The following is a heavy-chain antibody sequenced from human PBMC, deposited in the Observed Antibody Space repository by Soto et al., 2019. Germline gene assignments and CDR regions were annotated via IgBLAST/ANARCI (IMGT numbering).Heavy chain of an antibody. Sequence: PGGSLGLTCTASGFTFSSSTMNWVRQAPGKGLEWVSSISSGSSYIYYADSMKGRFTISRDNAKNSLYLQMNSLRAEETAVYYCATSVLNDLGIGYWGRGTLVTVSS. J-gene: IGHJ4*02. CDR2: ISSGSSYI. D-gene: IGHD1-20*01. CDR3: ATSVLNDLGIGY. V-gene: IGHV3-21*01. CDR1: GFTFSSST.